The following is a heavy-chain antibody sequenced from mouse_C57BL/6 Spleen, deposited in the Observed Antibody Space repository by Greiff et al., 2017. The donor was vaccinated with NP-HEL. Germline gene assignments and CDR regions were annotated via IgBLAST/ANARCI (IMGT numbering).Heavy chain of an antibody. CDR1: GYTFTSYW. Sequence: QVQLQQPGAELVKPGASVKLSCKASGYTFTSYWMHWVKQRPGQGLEWIGMIHPNSGSTNYNEKFKSKATLTVDKSSSTDYMQLSSLTSEDSAVYYCARGNDGYYVWFAYWGQGTLVTVSA. CDR3: ARGNDGYYVWFAY. CDR2: IHPNSGST. J-gene: IGHJ3*01. D-gene: IGHD2-3*01. V-gene: IGHV1-64*01.